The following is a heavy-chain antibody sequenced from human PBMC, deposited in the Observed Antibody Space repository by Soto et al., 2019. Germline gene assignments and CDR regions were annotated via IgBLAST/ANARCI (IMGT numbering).Heavy chain of an antibody. D-gene: IGHD6-6*01. Sequence: GGSLRLSCAASGFTFSNAWMSWVRQAPGKGLEWVGRIKSKTDGGTTDYAAPVKGRFTISRDDSKNTLYLQMNSLKTEDTAVYYCTTDLFAVSRAARLNYYYYYMDVWGKGTTVTVSS. CDR3: TTDLFAVSRAARLNYYYYYMDV. V-gene: IGHV3-15*01. CDR2: IKSKTDGGTT. CDR1: GFTFSNAW. J-gene: IGHJ6*03.